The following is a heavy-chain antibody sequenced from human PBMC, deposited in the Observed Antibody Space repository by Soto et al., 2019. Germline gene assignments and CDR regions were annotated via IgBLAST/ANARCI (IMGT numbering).Heavy chain of an antibody. V-gene: IGHV3-48*01. CDR2: ISSTSSTR. D-gene: IGHD5-12*01. Sequence: EVQLVESGGGLVQPGGSLRLSCAASGFTFSIDSMNWVRQAPGKGLEWVSYISSTSSTRYYAASVKGRFTISRDNAKNSLYLQMNSLRAEDTAVYYCASQSSEWLLFASWGQGTLVTVSS. CDR3: ASQSSEWLLFAS. CDR1: GFTFSIDS. J-gene: IGHJ4*02.